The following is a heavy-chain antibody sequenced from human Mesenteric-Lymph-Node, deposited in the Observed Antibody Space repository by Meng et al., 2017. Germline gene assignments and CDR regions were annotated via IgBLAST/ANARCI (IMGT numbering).Heavy chain of an antibody. Sequence: LPLQESGPGLVKPSETLSLTCTVSGGSISSSINYWGWIRQPPGKGLEWIGSIDYSGSTYNNPSLKSRVTISVDTSKNQFSLKVNSVTAADTAVYFCATDSSGFTGEFDYWGQGTLVTVSS. CDR2: IDYSGST. CDR1: GGSISSSINY. CDR3: ATDSSGFTGEFDY. J-gene: IGHJ4*02. D-gene: IGHD6-19*01. V-gene: IGHV4-39*07.